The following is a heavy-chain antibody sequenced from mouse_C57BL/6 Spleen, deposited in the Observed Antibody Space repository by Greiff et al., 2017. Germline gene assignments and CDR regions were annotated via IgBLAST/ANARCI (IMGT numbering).Heavy chain of an antibody. Sequence: ESGPGLVKPSQSLSLTCSVTGYSITSGYYWNWIRQFPGTKLEWMGYISYDGSNNYNPSLKNRISITRDTSKNQFFLKLNSVTTEDTATYYCAREGAITTVVATRYFDYWGQGTTLTVSA. CDR1: GYSITSGYY. CDR2: ISYDGSN. J-gene: IGHJ2*01. D-gene: IGHD1-1*01. CDR3: AREGAITTVVATRYFDY. V-gene: IGHV3-6*01.